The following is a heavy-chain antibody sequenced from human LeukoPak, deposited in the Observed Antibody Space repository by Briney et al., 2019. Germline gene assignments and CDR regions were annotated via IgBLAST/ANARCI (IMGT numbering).Heavy chain of an antibody. CDR1: GYTFTGYY. CDR3: ARAIAVAGTFGAFDI. D-gene: IGHD6-19*01. V-gene: IGHV1-2*06. J-gene: IGHJ3*02. Sequence: ASVKVSCKASGYTFTGYYMHWVRQAPGQGLEWMGRINPNSGGTNYAQKLQGRVTMTTDTSTSTAYMELRSLRSDDTAVYYCARAIAVAGTFGAFDIWGQGTMVTVSS. CDR2: INPNSGGT.